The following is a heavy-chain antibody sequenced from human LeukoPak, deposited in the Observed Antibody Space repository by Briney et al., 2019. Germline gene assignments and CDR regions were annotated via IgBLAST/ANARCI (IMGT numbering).Heavy chain of an antibody. CDR2: ISAYNGNT. J-gene: IGHJ6*02. V-gene: IGHV1-18*01. CDR3: AREGYSYGYRDNYYYGMDV. D-gene: IGHD5-18*01. Sequence: GASVKVSCKASGYTFTSYGISWVRQAPGQGLEWMGWISAYNGNTNYAQKLQGRVTMTTDTSTSTAYKELRSLRSDDTAVYYCAREGYSYGYRDNYYYGMDVWGQGTTVTVSS. CDR1: GYTFTSYG.